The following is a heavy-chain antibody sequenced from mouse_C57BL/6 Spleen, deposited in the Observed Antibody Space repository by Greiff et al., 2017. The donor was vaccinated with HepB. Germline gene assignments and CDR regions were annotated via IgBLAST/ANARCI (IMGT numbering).Heavy chain of an antibody. J-gene: IGHJ3*01. CDR3: TTPSITTVVATGRFAY. CDR2: IDPENGDT. CDR1: GFNIKDDY. V-gene: IGHV14-4*01. D-gene: IGHD1-1*01. Sequence: EVKLMESGAELVRPGASVKLSCTASGFNIKDDYMHWVKQRPEQGLEWIGWIDPENGDTEYASKFQGKATITADTSSNTAYLQLSSLTSEDTAVYYCTTPSITTVVATGRFAYWGQGTLVTVSA.